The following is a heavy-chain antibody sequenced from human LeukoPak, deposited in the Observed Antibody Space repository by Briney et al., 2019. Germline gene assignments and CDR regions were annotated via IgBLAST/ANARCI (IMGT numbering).Heavy chain of an antibody. CDR2: INHSGST. D-gene: IGHD4-11*01. CDR3: ASQDHSNYFWFDP. J-gene: IGHJ5*02. V-gene: IGHV4-34*01. CDR1: GFIFSTYS. Sequence: GSLRLSCAASGFIFSTYSMNWVRQAPGKGLEWVGEINHSGSTNYNPSLKSRVTLSVDTSKNQFSLKLSSVTAADTAVYYCASQDHSNYFWFDPWGQGTLVTLSS.